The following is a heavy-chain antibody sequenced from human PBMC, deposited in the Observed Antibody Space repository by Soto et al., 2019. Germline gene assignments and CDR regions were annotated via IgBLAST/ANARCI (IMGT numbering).Heavy chain of an antibody. J-gene: IGHJ4*01. V-gene: IGHV3-23*01. CDR3: ARPDRDGYNYDY. CDR1: GFTFSSYA. Sequence: GGSLRLSCAVSGFTFSSYAMNCIRQAPGKGLEWVSGISDSGGTIYYADSVKGRFTISRDNSKNTLFLQMNSLRAEDTAVYFCARPDRDGYNYDYWGQGTLVTVSS. D-gene: IGHD5-12*01. CDR2: ISDSGGTI.